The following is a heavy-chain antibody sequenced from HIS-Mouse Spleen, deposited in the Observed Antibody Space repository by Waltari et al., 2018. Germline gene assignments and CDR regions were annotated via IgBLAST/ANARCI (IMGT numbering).Heavy chain of an antibody. V-gene: IGHV4-39*07. J-gene: IGHJ3*01. CDR2: IYYSGRP. D-gene: IGHD6-13*01. CDR1: GGSISSSSYY. Sequence: QLQLQESGPGLVKPSETLSLTCTVSGGSISSSSYYWGWIRQPPGKGLEWIGSIYYSGRPYYNPSLKSRVTISVDTSKNQFSLKLSSVTAADTAVYYCAREIPYSSSWYDWYFDLWGQGTMVTVSS. CDR3: AREIPYSSSWYDWYFDL.